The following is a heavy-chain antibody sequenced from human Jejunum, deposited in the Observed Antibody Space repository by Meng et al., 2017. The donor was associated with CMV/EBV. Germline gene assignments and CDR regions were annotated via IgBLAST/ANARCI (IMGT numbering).Heavy chain of an antibody. CDR2: IYYSGST. Sequence: SYSWSWIRQPPGKGLEWIGYIYYSGSTNYNPSLKSRVTISVDTSKNQFSLKLSSVTAADTAVYYCASGGIYDFWSGYYTGQTWFDPWGQGTLVTVSS. CDR3: ASGGIYDFWSGYYTGQTWFDP. V-gene: IGHV4-59*01. CDR1: SYS. D-gene: IGHD3-3*01. J-gene: IGHJ5*02.